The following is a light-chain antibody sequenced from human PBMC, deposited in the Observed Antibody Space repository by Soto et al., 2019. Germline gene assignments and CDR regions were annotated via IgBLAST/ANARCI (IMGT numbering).Light chain of an antibody. CDR1: QSISSW. CDR2: DAS. CDR3: QQYNSYWT. Sequence: DIQMTQSPSTLSGSVGDRGTITCRASQSISSWLAWYQQKPGKAPKLLIYDASSLESGVPSRFSGSGSGTEFTLTISSLQPDDFATYYCQQYNSYWTFGQGTKVEIK. J-gene: IGKJ1*01. V-gene: IGKV1-5*01.